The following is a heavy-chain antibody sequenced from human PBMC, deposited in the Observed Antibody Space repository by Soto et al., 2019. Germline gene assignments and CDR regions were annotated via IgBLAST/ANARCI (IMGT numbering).Heavy chain of an antibody. Sequence: PGGSLRLSCTASGFTFGDYAMSWFRQAPGKGLEWVGFIRSKAYGGTTEYAASVKGRFTISRDDSKSIAYLQMNSLKTEDTAVYYCTRVDGRDGYNFRDIFDYWGQGTLVTVSS. CDR2: IRSKAYGGTT. CDR3: TRVDGRDGYNFRDIFDY. CDR1: GFTFGDYA. J-gene: IGHJ4*02. D-gene: IGHD5-12*01. V-gene: IGHV3-49*03.